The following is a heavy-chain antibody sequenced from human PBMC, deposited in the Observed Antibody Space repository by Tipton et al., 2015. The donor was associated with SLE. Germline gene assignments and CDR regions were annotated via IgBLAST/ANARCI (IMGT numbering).Heavy chain of an antibody. D-gene: IGHD2-21*01. CDR2: IYYSGRA. J-gene: IGHJ6*02. V-gene: IGHV4-30-2*01. CDR1: GGSITSGGYS. Sequence: TLSLTCDVSGGSITSGGYSWSWIRQPPGKGLEWIGYIYYSGRASYSPPLRSRVTMSVDRSKNQFSLKLNSVTAADTAVYYCAREGDSSANFYDHGVNVWGQGTTVTVSS. CDR3: AREGDSSANFYDHGVNV.